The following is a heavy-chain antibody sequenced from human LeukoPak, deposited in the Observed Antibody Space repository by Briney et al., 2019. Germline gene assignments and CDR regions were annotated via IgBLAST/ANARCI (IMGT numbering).Heavy chain of an antibody. CDR1: GFTFSSYA. Sequence: GGSLRLSCAASGFTFSSYAMSWVRQAPGKGLEWVSTISGSAGSTYYADSVKGRFTISRDNSKNTLYLQMNSLRAEDTAVYYCARDGWGPPSLEWLSLFDYWGQGTLVTVSS. CDR2: ISGSAGST. CDR3: ARDGWGPPSLEWLSLFDY. J-gene: IGHJ4*02. V-gene: IGHV3-23*01. D-gene: IGHD3-3*01.